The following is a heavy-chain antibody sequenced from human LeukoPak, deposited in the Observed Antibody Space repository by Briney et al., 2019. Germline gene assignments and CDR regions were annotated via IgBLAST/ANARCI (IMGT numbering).Heavy chain of an antibody. V-gene: IGHV3-9*01. J-gene: IGHJ4*02. CDR1: GFTFDDYA. D-gene: IGHD3-10*01. Sequence: GRSLRLSCAASGFTFDDYAMHWVRQAPGKGLEWVSGISWNSGSIGYADSVKGRFTISRDNAKNSLYLQMNSLRAEDTALYYCAKDKVRGVLDYWGQGALVTVSS. CDR3: AKDKVRGVLDY. CDR2: ISWNSGSI.